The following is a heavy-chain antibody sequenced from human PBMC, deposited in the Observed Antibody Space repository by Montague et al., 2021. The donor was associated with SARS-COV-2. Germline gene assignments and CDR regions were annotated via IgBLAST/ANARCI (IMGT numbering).Heavy chain of an antibody. J-gene: IGHJ6*02. Sequence: SLSLSFSASGFTFSSYWMHWVRQAPGKGLVWVSRINSDGSSTSYADSVKGRFTISRDNAKNTLYLQMNSLRAEDTAVYYCARSGQQLVHPLATLYYYYGMDVGGQGTTVTVSS. CDR3: ARSGQQLVHPLATLYYYYGMDV. CDR2: INSDGSST. CDR1: GFTFSSYW. D-gene: IGHD6-13*01. V-gene: IGHV3-74*01.